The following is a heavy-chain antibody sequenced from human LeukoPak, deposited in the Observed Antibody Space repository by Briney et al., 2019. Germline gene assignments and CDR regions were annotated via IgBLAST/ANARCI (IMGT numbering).Heavy chain of an antibody. D-gene: IGHD3-16*02. Sequence: GGSLRLSCGASGFTFSSSAMSWVGQAPGKGLEWVSAISGSGDYTYYADSVKGRFTISRDNSKNTRYLQMNSLRAEDTAVYYCAKEGRGVIGFFDYWGQGTLVAVSS. CDR1: GFTFSSSA. J-gene: IGHJ4*02. CDR3: AKEGRGVIGFFDY. CDR2: ISGSGDYT. V-gene: IGHV3-23*01.